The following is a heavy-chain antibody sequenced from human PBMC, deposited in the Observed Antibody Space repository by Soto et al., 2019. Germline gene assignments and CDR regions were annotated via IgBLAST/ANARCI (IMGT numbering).Heavy chain of an antibody. CDR2: ISYDGSNK. D-gene: IGHD6-19*01. Sequence: QVQLVESGGGVVQPGRSLRLSCAASGFTFSSYGMHWVRQAPGKGLEWVAVISYDGSNKYYADSVKGRFTISRDNSKNTLYLQMNSLRAEDTAVYYCAKDNVRGAVAGYYYYNGMDVWGQGTTVTVSS. CDR1: GFTFSSYG. V-gene: IGHV3-30*18. J-gene: IGHJ6*02. CDR3: AKDNVRGAVAGYYYYNGMDV.